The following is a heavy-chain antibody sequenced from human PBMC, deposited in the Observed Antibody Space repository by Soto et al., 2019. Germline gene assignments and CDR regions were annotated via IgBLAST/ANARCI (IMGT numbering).Heavy chain of an antibody. J-gene: IGHJ6*02. V-gene: IGHV3-30*18. D-gene: IGHD6-13*01. Sequence: GGSLRHSCADSEFTFSSDGMHWVRQAPGKGLEWVAVISYDGSNKYYADSVKGRFTISRDNSKNTLYLQMNSLRAEDTAVYYCAKDVHRIAVYYYGMDVWGQGTTVTVSS. CDR3: AKDVHRIAVYYYGMDV. CDR1: EFTFSSDG. CDR2: ISYDGSNK.